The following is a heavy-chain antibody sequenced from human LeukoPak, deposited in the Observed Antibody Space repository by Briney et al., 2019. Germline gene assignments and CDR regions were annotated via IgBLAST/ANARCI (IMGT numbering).Heavy chain of an antibody. D-gene: IGHD4-17*01. J-gene: IGHJ3*02. CDR3: ARHWGYGDYLGAFDI. CDR2: INHSGST. V-gene: IGHV4-34*01. CDR1: GGTFSGYY. Sequence: SETLSLTCAVYGGTFSGYYWSWIRQSPGKGLEWIGEINHSGSTNYNPSLKSRVTISVDTSKNQFSLKLSSVTAADTAVYYCARHWGYGDYLGAFDIWGQGTMVTVSS.